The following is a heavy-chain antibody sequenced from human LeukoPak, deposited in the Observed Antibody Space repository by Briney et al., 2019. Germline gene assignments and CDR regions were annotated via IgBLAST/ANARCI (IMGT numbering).Heavy chain of an antibody. CDR1: GGSVSVGNTY. V-gene: IGHV4-61*01. CDR2: TYYTGST. D-gene: IGHD3-9*01. J-gene: IGHJ3*01. CDR3: ARGRYYDSLTGSERGAFDV. Sequence: PSETLSLTCTVSGGSVSVGNTYWSWIRQPPGEGLEWIGYTYYTGSTSCNPSLKSRASISVDTSNNQFSLKLKSVTAADAALYFCARGRYYDSLTGSERGAFDVWGQGTMVTVSS.